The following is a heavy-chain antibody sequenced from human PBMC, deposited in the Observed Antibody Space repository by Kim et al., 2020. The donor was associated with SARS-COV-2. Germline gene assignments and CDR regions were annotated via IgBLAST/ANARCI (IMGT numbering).Heavy chain of an antibody. V-gene: IGHV1-24*01. CDR2: FDPEDGET. CDR3: ATGDFSGSYSYVGVEYYFDY. CDR1: GYTLTELS. D-gene: IGHD5-18*01. Sequence: ASVKVSCKVSGYTLTELSMHWVRQAPGKGLEWMGGFDPEDGETIYAQKFQGRVTMTEDTSTDTAYMELSSLRSEDTAVYYCATGDFSGSYSYVGVEYYFDYWGQGTLVTVSS. J-gene: IGHJ4*02.